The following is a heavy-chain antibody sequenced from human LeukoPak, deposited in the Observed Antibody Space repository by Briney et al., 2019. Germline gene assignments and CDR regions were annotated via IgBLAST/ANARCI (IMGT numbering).Heavy chain of an antibody. CDR1: GGSISSYY. CDR2: IYYSGST. Sequence: PSETLSLTCTVSGGSISSYYWSWIRQPPGKGLEWIGYIYYSGSTNYNPSLKSRVTISVDTSKNQFSLKLSSVTAADTAVYYCASFLYDFWSGYPWGKFDYWGQGTLVTVSS. CDR3: ASFLYDFWSGYPWGKFDY. J-gene: IGHJ4*02. D-gene: IGHD3-3*01. V-gene: IGHV4-59*08.